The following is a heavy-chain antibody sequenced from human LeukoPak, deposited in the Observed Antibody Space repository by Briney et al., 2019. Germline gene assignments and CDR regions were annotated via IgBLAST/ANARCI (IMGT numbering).Heavy chain of an antibody. D-gene: IGHD2-2*01. V-gene: IGHV3-7*01. CDR1: GFTFSSYW. CDR2: IKQDGSEE. Sequence: GGSLRLSCAASGFTFSSYWMSWVRQAPGKGLEWVANIKQDGSEENYVDPVKGRFTISRDNAKNSLYLQMNSLRAEDTAVYFCAREGGWGSPAGYWGQGTLVTVSS. J-gene: IGHJ4*02. CDR3: AREGGWGSPAGY.